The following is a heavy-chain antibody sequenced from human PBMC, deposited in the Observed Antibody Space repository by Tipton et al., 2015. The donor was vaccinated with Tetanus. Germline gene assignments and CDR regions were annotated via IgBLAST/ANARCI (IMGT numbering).Heavy chain of an antibody. Sequence: SLRLSCAASGFTFSSYWMSWVRQAPGKGLEWVANIKQDGSEKYYVDSVKGRFTISRDNAKNSLYLQMNSLRAEDTAVYYCARDSSFGGVVVSDAFDFWGQGTMATVS. CDR3: ARDSSFGGVVVSDAFDF. CDR2: IKQDGSEK. D-gene: IGHD3-16*02. V-gene: IGHV3-7*01. J-gene: IGHJ3*01. CDR1: GFTFSSYW.